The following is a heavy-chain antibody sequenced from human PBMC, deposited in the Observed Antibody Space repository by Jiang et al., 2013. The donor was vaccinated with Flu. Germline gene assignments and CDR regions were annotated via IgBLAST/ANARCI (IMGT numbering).Heavy chain of an antibody. V-gene: IGHV1-18*01. CDR3: AREIAELPTSDIDYHYFGMDV. CDR1: GYTFTSHG. Sequence: GAEVKKPGASVKVSCKASGYTFTSHGISWVRQAPGQGLEWMGWISLYNGNTNYAQKFQGRVTMTTDTSTGTAYMELRSLRSDDTAVYYCAREIAELPTSDIDYHYFGMDVWGRGTPVTASS. CDR2: ISLYNGNT. D-gene: IGHD5-24*01. J-gene: IGHJ6*04.